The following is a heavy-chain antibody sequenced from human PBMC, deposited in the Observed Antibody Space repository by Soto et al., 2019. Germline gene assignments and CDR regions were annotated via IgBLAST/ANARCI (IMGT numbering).Heavy chain of an antibody. CDR1: GYSFTSYW. CDR3: ARSFYYGSGSVSAFDI. D-gene: IGHD3-10*01. Sequence: PGESLKISCKGSGYSFTSYWIGWVRQMPGKGLEWMGIIYPGDSDTRYSPSFQGQVTISADKSISTAYLQWSSLKASDTAMYYCARSFYYGSGSVSAFDIWGQGTMVTVSS. V-gene: IGHV5-51*01. CDR2: IYPGDSDT. J-gene: IGHJ3*02.